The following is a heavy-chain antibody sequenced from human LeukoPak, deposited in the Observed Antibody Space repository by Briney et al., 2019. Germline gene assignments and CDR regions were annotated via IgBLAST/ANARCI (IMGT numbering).Heavy chain of an antibody. CDR1: GFTFNRCG. D-gene: IGHD4-17*01. J-gene: IGHJ4*02. Sequence: PGRSLTLSCAASGFTFNRCGFHWVRQAPGKGLEWVAVIWHDGSKKYFASSVRGRLTISRDNSKKTLCPQSNSMRVDDTAIYYCARGFHGDHDCWGQGTLVTVSS. CDR3: ARGFHGDHDC. V-gene: IGHV3-33*08. CDR2: IWHDGSKK.